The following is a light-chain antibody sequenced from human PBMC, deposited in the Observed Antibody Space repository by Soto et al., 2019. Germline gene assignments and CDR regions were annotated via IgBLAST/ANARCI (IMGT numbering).Light chain of an antibody. CDR1: RSNIGSNS. Sequence: QSVLTQPPSTSGAPGQRVTISCSGSRSNIGSNSVNWYQQLPGTIPKLLIYRSDQRPSGVPDRFSGSKSGTSGSLDISGLQSDDEADYYCAAWDDSLNGPVFGGGTQLTVL. V-gene: IGLV1-44*01. CDR3: AAWDDSLNGPV. J-gene: IGLJ2*01. CDR2: RSD.